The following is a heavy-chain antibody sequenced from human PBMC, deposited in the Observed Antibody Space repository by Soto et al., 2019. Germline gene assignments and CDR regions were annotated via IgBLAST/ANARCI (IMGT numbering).Heavy chain of an antibody. CDR3: ARDREYYYDSSGYYYGMDV. Sequence: SVKVSCMASRGTFSSYASSWVRQAPGQGREWMGGSIPIFGTANYAQKLQGRVTITADESTSTAYMELSSLRSEDTAVYYCARDREYYYDSSGYYYGMDVWGQGTTVTVSS. CDR2: SIPIFGTA. D-gene: IGHD3-22*01. CDR1: RGTFSSYA. V-gene: IGHV1-69*13. J-gene: IGHJ6*02.